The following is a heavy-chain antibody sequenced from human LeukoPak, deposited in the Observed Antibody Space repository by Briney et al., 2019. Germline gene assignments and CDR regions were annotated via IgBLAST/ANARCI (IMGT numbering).Heavy chain of an antibody. CDR2: INPSAGST. V-gene: IGHV1-46*01. CDR3: ARDLRVTGALVDFDY. Sequence: GASVKVSCTASGYTFTNFYMHWVRQAPGQGLEWMGIINPSAGSTSYAQKFQGRVTMTRDTSTSTVYMELSSLRSEDTAVYYCARDLRVTGALVDFDYWGQGTLVTVSS. CDR1: GYTFTNFY. D-gene: IGHD7-27*01. J-gene: IGHJ4*02.